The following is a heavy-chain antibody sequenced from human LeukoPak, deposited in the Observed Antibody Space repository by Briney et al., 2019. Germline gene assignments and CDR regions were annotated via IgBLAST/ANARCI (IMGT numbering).Heavy chain of an antibody. Sequence: PGGSLRLSCAAPGFTVSSNYMSWVRQAPGKGLEWVSVIYSGGTTYYADSVKDRSTISRDNSKNTLYLQMNSLRAEDTAVYYCAREDYYGSGFDYWGQGTLVTVSS. CDR3: AREDYYGSGFDY. CDR2: IYSGGTT. D-gene: IGHD3-10*01. CDR1: GFTVSSNY. J-gene: IGHJ4*02. V-gene: IGHV3-66*01.